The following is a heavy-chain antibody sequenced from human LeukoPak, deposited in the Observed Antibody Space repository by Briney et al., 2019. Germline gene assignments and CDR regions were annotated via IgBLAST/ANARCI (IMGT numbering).Heavy chain of an antibody. D-gene: IGHD1-26*01. J-gene: IGHJ4*02. V-gene: IGHV4-39*07. CDR2: NYYQGNT. CDR3: ASVKLGYYYDTNGFFDS. Sequence: SETLSLTCTVSTDSISKSLYHWAWVRQPPGKGLEWIAENYYQGNTYYNPALSGRVTISVDTSKNQFSLPLNAVTAADTARYFCASVKLGYYYDTNGFFDSWGQGIPVTVSS. CDR1: TDSISKSLYH.